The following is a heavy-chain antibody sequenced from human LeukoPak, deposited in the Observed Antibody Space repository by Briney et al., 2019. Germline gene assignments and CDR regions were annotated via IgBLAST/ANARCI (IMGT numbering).Heavy chain of an antibody. CDR1: GFTVSSNY. CDR2: IYSGGST. J-gene: IGHJ3*02. V-gene: IGHV3-66*02. Sequence: NPGGSLRLSCAASGFTVSSNYMSWVRQAPGKGLEWVSVIYSGGSTYYADSVKGRFTISRDNSKNTLYLQMNSLRAEDTAVYYCARTPARITMIGDDAFDIWGQGTMVTVSS. D-gene: IGHD3-22*01. CDR3: ARTPARITMIGDDAFDI.